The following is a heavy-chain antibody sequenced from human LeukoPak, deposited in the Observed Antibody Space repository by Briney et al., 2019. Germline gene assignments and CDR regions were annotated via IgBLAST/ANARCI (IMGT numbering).Heavy chain of an antibody. J-gene: IGHJ5*02. V-gene: IGHV4-39*07. CDR3: ARDLVGLRTGRGFDP. Sequence: SETLSLTCTVSGDSISSSTYYWGWIRQPPGKGLEWIGSIYYSGSTYYNPSLKSRVTISIDTSKNQFSLKLSSVTAADTAVYYCARDLVGLRTGRGFDPWGQGTLVTVSS. CDR1: GDSISSSTYY. D-gene: IGHD3-10*01. CDR2: IYYSGST.